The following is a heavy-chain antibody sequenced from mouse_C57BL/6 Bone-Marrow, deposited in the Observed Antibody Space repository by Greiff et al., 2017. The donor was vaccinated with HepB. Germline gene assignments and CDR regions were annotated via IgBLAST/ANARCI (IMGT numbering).Heavy chain of an antibody. CDR1: GFTFSDYY. Sequence: EVKLVESEGGLVQPGSSMKLSCTASGFTFSDYYMAWVRQVPEKGLEWVANINNDGSSTYYLDSLKSRFIISRYNANNILYLQMSSLTSEDTATYYCARVMVSGSYWYLDVWGTGTTVTVSS. CDR3: ARVMVSGSYWYLDV. CDR2: INNDGSST. D-gene: IGHD2-2*01. J-gene: IGHJ1*03. V-gene: IGHV5-16*01.